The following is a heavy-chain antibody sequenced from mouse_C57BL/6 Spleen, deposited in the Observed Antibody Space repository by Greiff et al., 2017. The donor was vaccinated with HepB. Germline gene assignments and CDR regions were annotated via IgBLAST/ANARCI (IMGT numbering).Heavy chain of an antibody. Sequence: QVQLQQSGPGLVKPGASLTISCTASGYAFSSSWLYWVMQRPGKGLEWIGRIYPGDGDTNYNGKFKGKATLTADKSSSTAYMQLSSLTSEDSAVYYCARGERYFDGWGKGTTVTVSS. CDR3: ARGERYFDG. J-gene: IGHJ1*03. CDR2: IYPGDGDT. CDR1: GYAFSSSW. V-gene: IGHV1-82*01.